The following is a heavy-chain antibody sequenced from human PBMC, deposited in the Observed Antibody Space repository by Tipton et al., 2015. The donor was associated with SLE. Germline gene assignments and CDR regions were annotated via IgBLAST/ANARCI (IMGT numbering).Heavy chain of an antibody. V-gene: IGHV3-30*04. CDR3: AREKGWNWGYMDV. CDR1: GFTFSSYA. Sequence: QVQLVQSGGGVVQPGRSLRLSCAASGFTFSSYAMHWVRQAPGKGLEWVAVISYDGSNKYYADSVKDRFTIARDNAKNSAYLQMDSLRAEGTAVYYCAREKGWNWGYMDVWGKGPTVTVSS. CDR2: ISYDGSNK. J-gene: IGHJ6*03. D-gene: IGHD3-16*01.